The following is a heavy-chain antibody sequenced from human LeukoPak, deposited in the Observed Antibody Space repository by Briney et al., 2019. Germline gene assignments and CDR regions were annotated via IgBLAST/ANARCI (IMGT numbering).Heavy chain of an antibody. J-gene: IGHJ4*02. Sequence: ASVKVSCKASGGTFSSYAISWVRQAPGQGLEWMGGIIPIFGSANYAQKFQGRVTITADESTSTAYMELSSLRSEDTAVYYCARDWDNIVVVPAAPLFDYWGQGTLVTVSS. D-gene: IGHD2-2*01. CDR3: ARDWDNIVVVPAAPLFDY. CDR1: GGTFSSYA. V-gene: IGHV1-69*13. CDR2: IIPIFGSA.